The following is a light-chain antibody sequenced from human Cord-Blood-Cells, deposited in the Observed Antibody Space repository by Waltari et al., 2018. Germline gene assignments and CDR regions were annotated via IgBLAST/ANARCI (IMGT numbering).Light chain of an antibody. CDR3: QQSYSTPHT. Sequence: DIQMTQSPSSLSASVGDRVTITCRASPSISSYLNWYQQKPGKAPKLLIYAASRLQSGVPSRFRGIGSGTDFTLTISSLQPEDFATYYCQQSYSTPHTFGQGTKLEIK. J-gene: IGKJ2*01. CDR2: AAS. V-gene: IGKV1-39*01. CDR1: PSISSY.